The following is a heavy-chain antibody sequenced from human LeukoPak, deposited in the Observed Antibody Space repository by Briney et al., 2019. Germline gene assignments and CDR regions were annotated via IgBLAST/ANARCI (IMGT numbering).Heavy chain of an antibody. D-gene: IGHD3-16*01. J-gene: IGHJ6*03. Sequence: GESLKISCKGSGYSFTSYWIGWVRQMPGKGLEWMGIIYPGDSDTRYSPSFQGQVTISADKSISTAYLQWSSLKASDTAMYYCARLTLPHIYDYVWGTSYYYYYMDVWGKGTTVTVSS. CDR3: ARLTLPHIYDYVWGTSYYYYYMDV. CDR1: GYSFTSYW. CDR2: IYPGDSDT. V-gene: IGHV5-51*01.